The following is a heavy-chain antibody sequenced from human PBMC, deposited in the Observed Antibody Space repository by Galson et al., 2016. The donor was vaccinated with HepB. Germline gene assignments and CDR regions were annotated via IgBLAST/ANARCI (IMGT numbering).Heavy chain of an antibody. CDR3: ARGLVVTASVDS. CDR1: RFNFGSYA. D-gene: IGHD2-21*02. V-gene: IGHV3-30*04. CDR2: ISYDGSNK. Sequence: SLRLSCAASRFNFGSYAMNWVRQAPGKGLEWLTVISYDGSNKYYADSVKGRFTISRDNSRNTVYLQMNSLRPEDTAVYFCARGLVVTASVDSWGQGTLVIVSS. J-gene: IGHJ4*02.